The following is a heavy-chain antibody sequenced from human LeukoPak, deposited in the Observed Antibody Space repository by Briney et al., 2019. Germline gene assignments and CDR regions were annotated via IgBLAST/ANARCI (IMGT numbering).Heavy chain of an antibody. J-gene: IGHJ4*02. CDR1: GGSISSSY. CDR2: IYYSGIT. V-gene: IGHV4-59*01. Sequence: SETLSLTCTVSGGSISSSYWSWIRQPPGKGLEWIGYIYYSGITNYDPSLKSRVTISLDTSKNQFSLKLNSVTAADTAVYYCARASGAFDYWGQGALVTVSS. CDR3: ARASGAFDY.